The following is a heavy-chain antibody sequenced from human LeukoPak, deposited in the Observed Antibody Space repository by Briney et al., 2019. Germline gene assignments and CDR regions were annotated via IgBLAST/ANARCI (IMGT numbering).Heavy chain of an antibody. Sequence: PGGSLRLSCAVSGFTFSSYGMHWIRLAPGKGLEWVAVIRYDGSNKDYADSGKGRFTISRDNSKNTLYLQMNSLRAEDTAVYYCAKDVSVEWEIVDYWGQGTLVTVSS. V-gene: IGHV3-30*02. D-gene: IGHD1-26*01. CDR1: GFTFSSYG. CDR3: AKDVSVEWEIVDY. CDR2: IRYDGSNK. J-gene: IGHJ4*02.